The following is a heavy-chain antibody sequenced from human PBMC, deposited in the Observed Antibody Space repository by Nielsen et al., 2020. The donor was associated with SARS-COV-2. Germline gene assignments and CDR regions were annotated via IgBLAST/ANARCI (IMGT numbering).Heavy chain of an antibody. Sequence: SQTLSLTCSISGDSVSSNSADWNWIRQSPSRGLEWLGRTYYRSKWYNDYAVSVKSRITINPDTSKNQFSLQLNSVTPEDTAVYYCAKGRYYFDYWGQGTLVTVSS. CDR2: TYYRSKWYN. J-gene: IGHJ4*02. D-gene: IGHD4-17*01. CDR1: GDSVSSNSAD. CDR3: AKGRYYFDY. V-gene: IGHV6-1*01.